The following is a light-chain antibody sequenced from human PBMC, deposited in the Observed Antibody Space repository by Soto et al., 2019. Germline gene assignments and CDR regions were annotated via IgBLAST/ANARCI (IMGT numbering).Light chain of an antibody. J-gene: IGKJ5*01. CDR1: QSVRSS. V-gene: IGKV3-11*01. CDR3: QQRSSWPIT. Sequence: EIVLTQYPGTLSVSPGERATLFCRASQSVRSSLAWYQQKPGQAPRLLISGASTGATGIPARFSGSGSGTDFTVTISSLEPEDFAVYYCQQRSSWPITFGQGTRLEIK. CDR2: GAS.